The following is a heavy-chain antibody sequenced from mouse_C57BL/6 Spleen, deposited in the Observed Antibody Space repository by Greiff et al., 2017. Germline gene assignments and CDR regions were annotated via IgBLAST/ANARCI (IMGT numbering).Heavy chain of an antibody. CDR1: GYTFTSYW. Sequence: EVQLVESGTVLARPGASVKMSCKTSGYTFTSYWMHWVKQRPGQGLEWIGALYPGNSDTSYNQKFKGKAKLTAVTSASTAYMELSSLTNEDSAVYYCTKGGSSLYWYCDVWGTGTTVTVSS. J-gene: IGHJ1*03. D-gene: IGHD1-1*01. V-gene: IGHV1-5*01. CDR2: LYPGNSDT. CDR3: TKGGSSLYWYCDV.